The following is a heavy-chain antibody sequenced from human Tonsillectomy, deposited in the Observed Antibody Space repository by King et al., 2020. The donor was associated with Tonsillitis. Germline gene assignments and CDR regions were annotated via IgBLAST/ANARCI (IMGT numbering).Heavy chain of an antibody. D-gene: IGHD1-1*01. Sequence: VQLVESGGGVVQPGRSLRLSCAASGFTFSSYGMHWVRQAPGTWLEWVAVIWYDGSNKYFADSVKVRFTISRENSKKTVYLQMNSLRAEDTAVYYCARDTSGTHFDYWGQGTLVTVSS. CDR2: IWYDGSNK. V-gene: IGHV3-33*01. J-gene: IGHJ4*02. CDR1: GFTFSSYG. CDR3: ARDTSGTHFDY.